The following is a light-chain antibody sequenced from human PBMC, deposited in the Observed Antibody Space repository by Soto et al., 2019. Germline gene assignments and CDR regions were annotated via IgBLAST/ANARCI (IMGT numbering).Light chain of an antibody. CDR1: SGSIASNY. J-gene: IGLJ3*02. CDR3: QSYDSSNYWV. CDR2: EDN. Sequence: NFMLTQPHSVSESPGKTVTISCTRSSGSIASNYVQWYQQRPGSSPTTVIYEDNHRPSGVPDRFSGSIDSSSNSASLTISGLKIEDEADYYCQSYDSSNYWVFGGGTKLTVL. V-gene: IGLV6-57*01.